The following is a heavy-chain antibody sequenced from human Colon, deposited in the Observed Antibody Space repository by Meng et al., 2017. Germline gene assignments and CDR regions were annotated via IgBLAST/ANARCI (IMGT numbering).Heavy chain of an antibody. CDR3: ARTIYSSSVDY. CDR1: GYSISTAYY. CDR2: IDRSGTT. V-gene: IGHV4-38-2*01. J-gene: IGHJ4*02. Sequence: QVQLQELGPGLVRPSEPRPLPCSVSGYSISTAYYWGWIRQTPGKGLGWIASIDRSGTTYYNPSLESRVTISVDTSKNHFSLRLNSVTAADAAVYFCARTIYSSSVDYWGQGTLVTVSS. D-gene: IGHD3-22*01.